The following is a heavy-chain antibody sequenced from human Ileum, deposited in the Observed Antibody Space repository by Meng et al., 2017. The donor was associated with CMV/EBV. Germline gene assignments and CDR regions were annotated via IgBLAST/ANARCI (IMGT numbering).Heavy chain of an antibody. D-gene: IGHD1-26*01. CDR1: GFTFSDYW. J-gene: IGHJ4*02. Sequence: GESLKISCVASGFTFSDYWIHWVRQAPGKGLMWVSRTNGDGSGTTYADSVKGRFTISRDNANNTLYLQMNSLRAEDTAVYYCARPYTGASTLPFWGQGTLVTVSS. CDR3: ARPYTGASTLPF. V-gene: IGHV3-74*01. CDR2: TNGDGSGT.